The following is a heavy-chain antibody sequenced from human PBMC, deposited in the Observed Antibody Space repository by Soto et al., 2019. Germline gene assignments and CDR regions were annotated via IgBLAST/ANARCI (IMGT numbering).Heavy chain of an antibody. J-gene: IGHJ4*02. Sequence: ASVKVSCKASGYTFTSYAIHWVRQAPGQRLEWMGWINAGNGNTKYSQKFQGRVTITRDTSASTAYMELSSLRSEDTAVYYCASHPRDSSAYWYYFDYWGQGTLVTVSS. CDR2: INAGNGNT. CDR1: GYTFTSYA. CDR3: ASHPRDSSAYWYYFDY. V-gene: IGHV1-3*01. D-gene: IGHD3-22*01.